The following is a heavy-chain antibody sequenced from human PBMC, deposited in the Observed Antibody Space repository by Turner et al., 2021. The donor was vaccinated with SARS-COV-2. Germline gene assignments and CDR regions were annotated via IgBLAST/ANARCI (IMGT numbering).Heavy chain of an antibody. CDR3: AGEEVVVRASHTLYYYGMDV. J-gene: IGHJ6*02. D-gene: IGHD3-22*01. V-gene: IGHV4-39*01. Sequence: QLKLQESGPGLVKPAETLSLACTVSGGAISSSSYYWAWIRQPPGKGLEWIGSIYYSGGTNYNPSLKNRITISVDTSKNQFSLKLSTVPASDTAVYYCAGEEVVVRASHTLYYYGMDVWGQGTTVTVSS. CDR2: IYYSGGT. CDR1: GGAISSSSYY.